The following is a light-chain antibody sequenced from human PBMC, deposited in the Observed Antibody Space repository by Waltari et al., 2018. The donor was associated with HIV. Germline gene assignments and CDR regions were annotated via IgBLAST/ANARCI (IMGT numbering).Light chain of an antibody. Sequence: QSALPQPRSVPGPPGQPVTIPSTVTRGDPRNYTFFSWYQHHPGTAPKLRIYDVTKRPSGVPDRFSGSKSANTASLTISGLRADDEADYYCCAYAGGWVFGGGTKVTVL. CDR2: DVT. CDR1: RGDPRNYTF. J-gene: IGLJ3*02. V-gene: IGLV2-11*01. CDR3: CAYAGGWV.